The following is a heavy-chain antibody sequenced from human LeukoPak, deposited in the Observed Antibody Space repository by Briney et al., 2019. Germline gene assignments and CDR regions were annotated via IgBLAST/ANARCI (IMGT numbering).Heavy chain of an antibody. Sequence: SGGSLRLSCAASRFTFTSYAMHWVRAAPGKGLEGVSVLSYDGRDKHYADSVKGRFTISRDNSKNTLYLQMNSQRAEDTAVYYCARDGGGTSADYYFDYWGQGTPVTVSS. CDR1: RFTFTSYA. J-gene: IGHJ4*02. V-gene: IGHV3-30*04. CDR3: ARDGGGTSADYYFDY. CDR2: LSYDGRDK. D-gene: IGHD2-2*01.